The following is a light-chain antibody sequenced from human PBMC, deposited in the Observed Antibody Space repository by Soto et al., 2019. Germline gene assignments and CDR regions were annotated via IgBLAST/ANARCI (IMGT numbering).Light chain of an antibody. V-gene: IGLV2-8*01. CDR2: EVS. CDR1: SSDVGAYNY. CDR3: SSYAGSDSYV. J-gene: IGLJ1*01. Sequence: QSALTQPPSASGSPGQSVTISCTGASSDVGAYNYVSWYQLHPGQAPKLMIYEVSKRPSGVPDRFSGSKSGNTASLTVSGLQAEDEADYCCSSYAGSDSYVFGTGTKVTVL.